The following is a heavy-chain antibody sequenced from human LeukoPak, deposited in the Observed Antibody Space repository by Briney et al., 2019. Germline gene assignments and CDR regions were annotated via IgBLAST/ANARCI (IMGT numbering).Heavy chain of an antibody. Sequence: RPSETLSLTCTVSGGSISSSSYYWGWIRQPPGKGLEWIGSIYYSGSTYYNPSLKSRVTISVDTSKNQFSLKLSSVTAADTAVYYCAVDFPRYAWIDPWGQGTLVTVSS. CDR1: GGSISSSSYY. D-gene: IGHD2/OR15-2a*01. CDR2: IYYSGST. CDR3: AVDFPRYAWIDP. J-gene: IGHJ5*02. V-gene: IGHV4-39*07.